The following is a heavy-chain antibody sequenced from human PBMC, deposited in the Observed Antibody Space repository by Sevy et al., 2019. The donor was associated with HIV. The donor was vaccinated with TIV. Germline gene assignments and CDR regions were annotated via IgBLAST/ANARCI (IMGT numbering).Heavy chain of an antibody. Sequence: GGSLRLSCAATGFTFCNYAMHWVRQAPGKGLEWVAIIWSDGAYQYHGDSVKGRFTISRDNSKNTLYLQMNNVRVEDTAVYYCARGGYYYDNAAYYAPDSWGQGTLVTVSS. J-gene: IGHJ4*02. CDR1: GFTFCNYA. V-gene: IGHV3-33*01. D-gene: IGHD3-22*01. CDR3: ARGGYYYDNAAYYAPDS. CDR2: IWSDGAYQ.